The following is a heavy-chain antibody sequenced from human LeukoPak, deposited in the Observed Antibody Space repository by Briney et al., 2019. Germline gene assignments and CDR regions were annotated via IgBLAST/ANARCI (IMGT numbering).Heavy chain of an antibody. V-gene: IGHV1-2*02. CDR2: INPNSGGT. Sequence: GASVKVSCKASGYTFTGYYMHWVRQAPGQGLEWMGWINPNSGGTNYAQKFQGRVTMTRDTSISTAYMELSRLRSDDTAVYYCARGDIVVVPAARTNWFDPWGQGTLVTVPS. CDR3: ARGDIVVVPAARTNWFDP. D-gene: IGHD2-2*01. CDR1: GYTFTGYY. J-gene: IGHJ5*02.